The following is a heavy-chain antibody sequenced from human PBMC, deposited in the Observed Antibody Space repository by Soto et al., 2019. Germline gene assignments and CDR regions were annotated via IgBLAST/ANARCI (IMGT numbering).Heavy chain of an antibody. CDR2: ISGSGGST. V-gene: IGHV3-23*01. D-gene: IGHD2-2*01. J-gene: IGHJ4*02. Sequence: EVQLLESGGNLVQPGGSLRLSCAACEFSFSTYAMSWVRQAPERGLEWVSSISGSGGSTYYADSVKGRFTISRDNSKSTLYLQMNSLRGEDTAIYYCAKPYCTSTSCREFDYWGQGTLVTVSS. CDR3: AKPYCTSTSCREFDY. CDR1: EFSFSTYA.